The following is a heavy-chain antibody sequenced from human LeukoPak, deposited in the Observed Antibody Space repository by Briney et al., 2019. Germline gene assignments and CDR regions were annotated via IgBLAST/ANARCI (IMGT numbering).Heavy chain of an antibody. CDR2: ISGSGGST. Sequence: GGSLRLSCAASGFTFSSYAMSWVRQAPGKGLEWVSTISGSGGSTYYADSVKGRFTISRDNSKNTLYLQMNSLRAEDTSVYYCARSGNRWSLDYWGQGVLVTVSS. D-gene: IGHD2-15*01. V-gene: IGHV3-23*01. CDR1: GFTFSSYA. CDR3: ARSGNRWSLDY. J-gene: IGHJ4*02.